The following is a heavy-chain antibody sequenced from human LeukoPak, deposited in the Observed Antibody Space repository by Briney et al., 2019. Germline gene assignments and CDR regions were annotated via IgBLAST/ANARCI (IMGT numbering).Heavy chain of an antibody. CDR2: IYYSGST. D-gene: IGHD5-18*01. Sequence: SETLSLTCTVSGGSISSSSYYWGWIRQPPGKGLEWIGSIYYSGSTYYNPSLKSRVTISVDTSKNQFSLKLSPVTAADTAVYYCARTAGYSYGYYYYYYYMDVWGKGTTVTVSS. CDR3: ARTAGYSYGYYYYYYYMDV. CDR1: GGSISSSSYY. J-gene: IGHJ6*03. V-gene: IGHV4-39*01.